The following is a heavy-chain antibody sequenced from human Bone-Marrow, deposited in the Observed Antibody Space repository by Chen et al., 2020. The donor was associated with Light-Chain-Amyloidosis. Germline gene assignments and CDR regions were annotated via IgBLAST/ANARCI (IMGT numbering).Heavy chain of an antibody. CDR2: IREYGNEK. Sequence: GGAGGGLVQPGGALRTSCATPGITFRKYFMCWVRQAPGKGLEWVANIREYGNEKYYVQSVKGRFTSSRDNAKNAVYLQMHSLGAEDSAIYFCARESSVAAPYYLDYWGQGIRVTVSA. J-gene: IGHJ4*02. CDR3: ARESSVAAPYYLDY. D-gene: IGHD6-25*01. CDR1: GITFRKYF. V-gene: IGHV3-7*01.